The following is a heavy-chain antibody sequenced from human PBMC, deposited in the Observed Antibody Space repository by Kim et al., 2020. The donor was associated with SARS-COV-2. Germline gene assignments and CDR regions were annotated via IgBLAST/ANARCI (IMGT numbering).Heavy chain of an antibody. Sequence: QKFQGRVTITADESTSTAYMELSSLRSEDTAVYYCARGPHSSGWYRDLDYWGQGTLVTVSS. J-gene: IGHJ4*02. V-gene: IGHV1-69*01. D-gene: IGHD6-19*01. CDR3: ARGPHSSGWYRDLDY.